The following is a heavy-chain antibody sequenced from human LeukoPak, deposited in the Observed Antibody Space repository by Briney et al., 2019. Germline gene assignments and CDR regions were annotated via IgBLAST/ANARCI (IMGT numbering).Heavy chain of an antibody. V-gene: IGHV3-74*01. J-gene: IGHJ5*02. D-gene: IGHD6-13*01. CDR3: ARAYSSRETNVFDP. CDR1: GFPLSSYW. Sequence: GGSLRLSCAASGFPLSSYWMHWVRQAPAQGLVWVSRINTDGSSTSYADSVKGRFTISRDNAKNTLYLQMNSLRAEDTAVYYCARAYSSRETNVFDPWGQGTLVTVPS. CDR2: INTDGSST.